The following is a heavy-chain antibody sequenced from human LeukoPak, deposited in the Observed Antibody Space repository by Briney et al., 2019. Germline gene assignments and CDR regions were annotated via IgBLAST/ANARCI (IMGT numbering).Heavy chain of an antibody. J-gene: IGHJ5*02. CDR2: INLGDSDT. D-gene: IGHD1-26*01. CDR1: GHSFTNHW. V-gene: IGHV5-51*01. CDR3: ARRPYSGSPNWFDP. Sequence: GESLKISCEASGHSFTNHWIGWVRQMPGKGLEWMGIINLGDSDTKYSPSLQGQVTTSLDKSINTAYLQWRSLKASDTAMYYCARRPYSGSPNWFDPWGQGTLVTVSS.